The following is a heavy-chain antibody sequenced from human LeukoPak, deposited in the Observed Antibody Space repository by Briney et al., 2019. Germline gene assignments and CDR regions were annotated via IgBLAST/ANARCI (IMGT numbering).Heavy chain of an antibody. V-gene: IGHV4-39*01. CDR1: GGSISSSSYY. D-gene: IGHD5-18*01. J-gene: IGHJ4*02. CDR3: ARQSRYSYGQVDY. CDR2: IYYSGST. Sequence: PSETPSLTCTVSGGSISSSSYYWGWIRQPPGKGLEWIGSIYYSGSTYYNPSLKSRVTVSVDSSKNRFSLNLISVTAADTAVYYCARQSRYSYGQVDYWGQGTLVTVSS.